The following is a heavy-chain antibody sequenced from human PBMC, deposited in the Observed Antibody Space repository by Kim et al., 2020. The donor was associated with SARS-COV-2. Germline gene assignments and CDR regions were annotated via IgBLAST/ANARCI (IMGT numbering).Heavy chain of an antibody. Sequence: GRFTISRDNSKNTLYLQMNSLRAEDTAVYYCAKDPLWTELYGSGSYFGDYWGQGTLVTVSS. D-gene: IGHD3-10*01. J-gene: IGHJ4*02. CDR3: AKDPLWTELYGSGSYFGDY. V-gene: IGHV3-23*01.